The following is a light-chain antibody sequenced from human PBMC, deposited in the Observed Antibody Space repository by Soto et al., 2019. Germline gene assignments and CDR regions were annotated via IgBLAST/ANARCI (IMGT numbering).Light chain of an antibody. J-gene: IGLJ3*02. CDR1: SSDVGGYNY. CDR2: EVS. V-gene: IGLV2-14*01. Sequence: QSALTQPASVSGSPGQSITISCTGTSSDVGGYNYVSWYQQCPGKAPKLMIYEVSNRPSGVPDRFSGSKSGTSASLDITGLQAEDEADYYCQSYDNSLSGWVFGGGTKVTVL. CDR3: QSYDNSLSGWV.